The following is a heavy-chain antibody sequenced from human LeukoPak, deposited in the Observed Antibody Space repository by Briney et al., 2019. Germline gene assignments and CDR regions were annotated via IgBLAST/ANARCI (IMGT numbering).Heavy chain of an antibody. CDR2: IIPILGIA. D-gene: IGHD1-26*01. CDR3: ARDLNSGSYFYDY. J-gene: IGHJ4*02. V-gene: IGHV1-69*04. CDR1: GYTFTSYG. Sequence: SVKVSCKASGYTFTSYGISWVRQAPGQGLEWMGRIIPILGIANYAQKFQGRVTITADKSTSTAYMELSSLRSEDTAVYYCARDLNSGSYFYDYWGQGTLVTVSS.